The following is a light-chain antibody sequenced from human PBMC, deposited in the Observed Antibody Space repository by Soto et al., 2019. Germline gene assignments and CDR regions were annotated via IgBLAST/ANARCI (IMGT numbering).Light chain of an antibody. V-gene: IGLV2-14*01. CDR1: SSDVGGYNY. J-gene: IGLJ1*01. CDR2: EVS. Sequence: QSALTQPASVSGSPGQSITISCTGTSSDVGGYNYVSWYQQHPGKVPKLMMYEVSNRPSGVSNRFSGSKSGNTASLTISGLQAEDEADYYCSSKKSVNTDVFGTGTKVTVL. CDR3: SSKKSVNTDV.